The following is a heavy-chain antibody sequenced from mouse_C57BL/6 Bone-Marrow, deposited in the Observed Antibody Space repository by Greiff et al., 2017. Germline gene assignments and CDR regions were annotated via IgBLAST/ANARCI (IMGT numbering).Heavy chain of an antibody. CDR3: ARKRSLYPGFAY. D-gene: IGHD6-1*01. V-gene: IGHV1-55*01. J-gene: IGHJ3*01. CDR2: IYPGSGST. CDR1: GYTFTSYW. Sequence: QVQLQQPGAELVKPGASVKMSCKASGYTFTSYWITWVKQRPGQGLEWIGDIYPGSGSTNYNEKFKSKATLTVDTSSSTAYMQLSSLTSEDSAVYYCARKRSLYPGFAYWGQGTLVTVSA.